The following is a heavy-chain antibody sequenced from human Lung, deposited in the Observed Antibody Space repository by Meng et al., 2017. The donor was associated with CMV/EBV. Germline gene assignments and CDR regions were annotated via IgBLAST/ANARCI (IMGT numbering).Heavy chain of an antibody. D-gene: IGHD1-26*01. J-gene: IGHJ4*02. V-gene: IGHV3-21*01. CDR3: ARQKGATLDYFDY. CDR2: ISGSSSFT. Sequence: GGSXRLXCAASGFTFNTYTMNWVRQAPGKGLEWVSSISGSSSFTYYADSVKGRFTISRDNAKNSLYLQMNSLRAEDTAVYYCARQKGATLDYFDYWGQGTLVTVPS. CDR1: GFTFNTYT.